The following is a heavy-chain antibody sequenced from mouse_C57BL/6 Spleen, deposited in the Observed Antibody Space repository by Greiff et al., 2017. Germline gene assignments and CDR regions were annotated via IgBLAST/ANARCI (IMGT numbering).Heavy chain of an antibody. CDR3: ARHAWDGYFDY. V-gene: IGHV5-9*01. J-gene: IGHJ2*01. CDR2: ISGGGGNT. D-gene: IGHD4-1*01. CDR1: GFTFSSYT. Sequence: EVQLQQSGGGLVKPGGSLKLSCAASGFTFSSYTMSWVRQTPEKRLEWVATISGGGGNTYYPDSVKGRFTISRDNAKNTLYLQMSSLRSEDTALYYCARHAWDGYFDYWGQGTTLTVSS.